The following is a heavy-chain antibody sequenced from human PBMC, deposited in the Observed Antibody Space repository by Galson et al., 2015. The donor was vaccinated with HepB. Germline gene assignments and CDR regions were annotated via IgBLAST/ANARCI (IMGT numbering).Heavy chain of an antibody. CDR1: GYTFTSYD. CDR2: MNPNSGNT. J-gene: IGHJ6*03. CDR3: ARLGARITIFGVVRPPYYMDV. Sequence: SVKVSCKASGYTFTSYDINWVRQATGQGLEWMGWMNPNSGNTGYAQKFQGRVTMTRNTSISTAYMELSSLRSEDTAVYYCARLGARITIFGVVRPPYYMDVWGKGTTVTVSS. V-gene: IGHV1-8*01. D-gene: IGHD3-3*01.